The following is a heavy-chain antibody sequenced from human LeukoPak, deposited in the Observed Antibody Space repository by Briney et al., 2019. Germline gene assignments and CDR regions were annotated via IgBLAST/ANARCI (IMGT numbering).Heavy chain of an antibody. CDR3: ARASGYYYDSSGFNYMDV. Sequence: SVKVSCKASGGTFSSYAIRWVRQARGQGLEWMGRILPMFGKAIYAQKFQGRVEIPTDESTSTAYIELSSLRSEDTAVYYCARASGYYYDSSGFNYMDVWGKGTTVTVSS. J-gene: IGHJ6*03. V-gene: IGHV1-69*05. D-gene: IGHD3-22*01. CDR2: ILPMFGKA. CDR1: GGTFSSYA.